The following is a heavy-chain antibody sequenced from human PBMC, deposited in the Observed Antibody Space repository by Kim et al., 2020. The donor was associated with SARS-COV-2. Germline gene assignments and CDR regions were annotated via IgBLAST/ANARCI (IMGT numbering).Heavy chain of an antibody. J-gene: IGHJ4*02. D-gene: IGHD6-13*01. CDR3: ASGGRIAAAGSPDY. V-gene: IGHV4-39*01. Sequence: PPLSSRVTISVATSKNQFALKLSSVTAADTAVYYCASGGRIAAAGSPDYWGQGTLVTVSS.